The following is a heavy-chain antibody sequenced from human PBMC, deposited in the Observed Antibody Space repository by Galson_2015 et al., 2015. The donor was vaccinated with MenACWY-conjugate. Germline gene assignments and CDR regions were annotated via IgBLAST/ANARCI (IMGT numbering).Heavy chain of an antibody. V-gene: IGHV5-10-1*01. CDR3: ARLIGQPIPYDGHDY. J-gene: IGHJ4*02. D-gene: IGHD2/OR15-2a*01. CDR2: IDPSDSYT. Sequence: QSGAEVKKPGESLRISCKGSGYSFTSYWISWVRQMPGKGLEWMGRIDPSDSYTNYSPSFQGHVTISADKSISTAYLQWSSLKASDTAMYYCARLIGQPIPYDGHDYWGQGTLVTVSS. CDR1: GYSFTSYW.